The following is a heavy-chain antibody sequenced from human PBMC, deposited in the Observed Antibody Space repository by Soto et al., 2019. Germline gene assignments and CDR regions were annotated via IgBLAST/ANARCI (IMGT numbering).Heavy chain of an antibody. CDR3: ARGSYASNFDY. D-gene: IGHD3-16*01. V-gene: IGHV4-4*02. CDR1: GGSISSSNW. J-gene: IGHJ4*02. Sequence: PSETLSLTCAVSGGSISSSNWWSWVRQPPGKGLEWIGEIYHRGGTNYNPSLSGRVTVSVDNSKNNFSLKLRSVTAADTAVYYCARGSYASNFDYWGQGTLVTVSS. CDR2: IYHRGGT.